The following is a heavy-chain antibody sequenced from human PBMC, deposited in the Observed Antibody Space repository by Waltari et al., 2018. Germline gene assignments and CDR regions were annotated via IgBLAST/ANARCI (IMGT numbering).Heavy chain of an antibody. V-gene: IGHV5-51*01. J-gene: IGHJ4*02. CDR3: ASLSTAWGLYYFDY. D-gene: IGHD6-19*01. CDR1: GYSFTNYW. CDR2: IYPGESDT. Sequence: EVQLVQSGAEVKKPGESLKISCKTSGYSFTNYWIGWVRQMPGKGLEWMGIIYPGESDTKYSPSFQGQVTISADKSSTTAYLQWSSLKASDTAMYYCASLSTAWGLYYFDYWGQGTLVTVSS.